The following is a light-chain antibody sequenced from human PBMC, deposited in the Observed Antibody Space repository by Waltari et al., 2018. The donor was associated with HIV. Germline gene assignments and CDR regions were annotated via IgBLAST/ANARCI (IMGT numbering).Light chain of an antibody. V-gene: IGKV3-15*01. CDR1: QSVSSN. CDR2: GAS. J-gene: IGKJ5*01. Sequence: EIVMTQSPATLCVSPGERATLSCGASQSVSSNLAWYQQKPGQPPRLLIYGASTSATGIPARFTGSGSGTEFTLTISSLQSEDFAVYYCQQYNNWPLTFGQGTRLEIK. CDR3: QQYNNWPLT.